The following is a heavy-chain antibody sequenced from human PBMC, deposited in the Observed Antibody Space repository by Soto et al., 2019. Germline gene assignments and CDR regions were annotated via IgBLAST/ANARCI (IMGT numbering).Heavy chain of an antibody. D-gene: IGHD6-13*01. V-gene: IGHV3-33*01. CDR1: GFTFSSYG. CDR3: ARDPALYSSSWSDY. CDR2: IWYDGSNK. Sequence: GGSLRLSCAASGFTFSSYGMHWVRQAPGKGLEWVAVIWYDGSNKYYADSVKGRFTISRDNSKNTLYLQMNSLRAEDTAVYYCARDPALYSSSWSDYRGQGTLVTVSS. J-gene: IGHJ4*02.